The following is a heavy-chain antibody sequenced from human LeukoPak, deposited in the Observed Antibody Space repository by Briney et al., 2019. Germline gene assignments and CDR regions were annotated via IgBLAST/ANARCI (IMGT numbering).Heavy chain of an antibody. J-gene: IGHJ3*02. CDR1: GFPFSRYA. CDR3: AKYAYNWNAPDGFDM. V-gene: IGHV3-30*18. Sequence: PGRSLRLSCAASGFPFSRYAMPWVRQAPGKGLEWVAVISSDGSRKHYGDSVKGRFTISRDNSESTLFLQMNSLRTDDTSVYFCAKYAYNWNAPDGFDMWGQGTMVIVSS. CDR2: ISSDGSRK. D-gene: IGHD1-1*01.